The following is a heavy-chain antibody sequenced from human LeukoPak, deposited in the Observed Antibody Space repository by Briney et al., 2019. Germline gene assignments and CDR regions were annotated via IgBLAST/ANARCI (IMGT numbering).Heavy chain of an antibody. CDR2: IYYSGTT. V-gene: IGHV4-39*01. D-gene: IGHD3-22*01. CDR3: ARQGYDSSASLYYFDF. J-gene: IGHJ4*02. Sequence: SETLSLTCTVSGGSISSSSFYWGWIRQPPGKGLEWIGSIYYSGTTFYNPSLRTRVTISVDTSKNQFSLRLSSVCAADTAVYYCARQGYDSSASLYYFDFWGQGTLVTVSS. CDR1: GGSISSSSFY.